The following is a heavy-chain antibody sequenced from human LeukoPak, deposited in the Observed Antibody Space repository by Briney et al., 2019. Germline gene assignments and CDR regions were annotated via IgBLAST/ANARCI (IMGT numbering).Heavy chain of an antibody. CDR2: ISDDGSNT. V-gene: IGHV3-30*18. CDR3: AKSWGYGTTGTTVFMR. CDR1: GFTLSSFG. Sequence: GGSLRLSCTASGFTLSSFGMLWARQAPGKGLEWVAVISDDGSNTYYADSVKGRFTISRDNSKNTLYLQMNSLRAEDTAVYYCAKSWGYGTTGTTVFMRWGQGTMVTVSS. D-gene: IGHD1-1*01. J-gene: IGHJ3*01.